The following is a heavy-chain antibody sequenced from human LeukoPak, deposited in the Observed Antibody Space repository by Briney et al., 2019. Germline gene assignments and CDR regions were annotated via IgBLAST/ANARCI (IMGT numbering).Heavy chain of an antibody. J-gene: IGHJ4*02. CDR1: GFTFSRFA. CDR2: IFYDGTNK. Sequence: PGGSLRLSCAASGFTFSRFAMHWVRQAPGKGLEWVAVIFYDGTNKYYADSVKGRFTISRDNSKNTLYVQMNSLKAEDTAVYYCARHAYMGSYSFDYWGQGTLVTVSS. CDR3: ARHAYMGSYSFDY. V-gene: IGHV3-30-3*01. D-gene: IGHD3-16*01.